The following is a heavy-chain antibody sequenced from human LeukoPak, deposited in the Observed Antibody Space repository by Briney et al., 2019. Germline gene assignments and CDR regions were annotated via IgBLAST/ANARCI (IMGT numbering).Heavy chain of an antibody. CDR1: GFTFSSYS. CDR3: ARVYDSKDPAGGYFQH. V-gene: IGHV3-21*01. Sequence: GRSLRLSCAASGFTFSSYSMNWVRQAPGKGLEWVSSISSSSSYIYYADSVKGRFTISRDNAKNSLYLQMNSLRAEDTAVYYCARVYDSKDPAGGYFQHWGQGTLVTVSP. CDR2: ISSSSSYI. J-gene: IGHJ1*01. D-gene: IGHD3-22*01.